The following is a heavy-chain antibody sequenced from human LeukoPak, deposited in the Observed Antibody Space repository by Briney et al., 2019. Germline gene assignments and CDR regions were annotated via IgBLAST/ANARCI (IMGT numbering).Heavy chain of an antibody. D-gene: IGHD2-15*01. V-gene: IGHV4-31*03. J-gene: IGHJ5*02. CDR2: IYYSGST. CDR3: ARDHNCSGGSCYDSWFDP. Sequence: SETLSLTCTVSGGSISSGGYYWSWIRQHPGKGLEWIGYIYYSGSTYYNPSLKSRVTISVDTSRNQFSLKLSSVTAADTAVYYCARDHNCSGGSCYDSWFDPWGQGTLVTVSS. CDR1: GGSISSGGYY.